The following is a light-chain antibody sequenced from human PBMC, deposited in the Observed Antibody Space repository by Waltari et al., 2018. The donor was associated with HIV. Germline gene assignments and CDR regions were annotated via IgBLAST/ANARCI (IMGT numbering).Light chain of an antibody. Sequence: QSVLTQPPSVSGAPGQRVTISCTGSSSNIGAGSDAPWYQQLPGAAPKLHIYGSEYRPSGVPDRFAGSRSGSAASLAITGLQADDEADYYCQSYDTSLSDWVFGGGTKLTVL. CDR2: GSE. J-gene: IGLJ3*02. CDR1: SSNIGAGSD. CDR3: QSYDTSLSDWV. V-gene: IGLV1-40*01.